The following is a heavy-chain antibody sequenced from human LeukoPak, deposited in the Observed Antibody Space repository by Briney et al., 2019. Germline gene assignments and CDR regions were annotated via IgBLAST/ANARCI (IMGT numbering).Heavy chain of an antibody. V-gene: IGHV3-23*01. CDR2: ISGSGAST. J-gene: IGHJ4*02. D-gene: IGHD1-26*01. CDR3: AKDVGKWESLHFFDY. Sequence: GGSLRLSCLTSGFTLSTNAMSWVRQAPGKGLEWISGISGSGASTYYADSVKGRFTISRDDSRNTLYLQMNSLRGDDTAVYYCAKDVGKWESLHFFDYWGQGTLVTVSS. CDR1: GFTLSTNA.